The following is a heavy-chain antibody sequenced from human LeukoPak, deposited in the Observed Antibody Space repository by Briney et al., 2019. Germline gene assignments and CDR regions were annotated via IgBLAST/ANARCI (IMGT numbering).Heavy chain of an antibody. V-gene: IGHV4-59*01. CDR2: TYYSGST. D-gene: IGHD6-19*01. Sequence: KPSETLSLTCTVSGGSISSYYWSWIRQPPGKGLEWIGYTYYSGSTNYNPSLKSRVTISVDTSKNQFSLKLSSVTAADTAVYYCARGEQWLVPYYFDYWGQGTLVTVSS. J-gene: IGHJ4*02. CDR3: ARGEQWLVPYYFDY. CDR1: GGSISSYY.